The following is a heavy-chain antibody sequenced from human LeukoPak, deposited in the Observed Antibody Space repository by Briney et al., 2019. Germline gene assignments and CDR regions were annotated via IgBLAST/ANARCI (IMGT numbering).Heavy chain of an antibody. D-gene: IGHD6-13*01. V-gene: IGHV3-48*04. CDR3: AKDSAAAGQYYYYYFMDV. Sequence: GGSLRLSCAGSGFTFSNYGIHWVRQAPGKGLEWVSYISSSGSTIYYADSVKGRFTISRDNAKNSLYLQMNSLRAEDTALYYCAKDSAAAGQYYYYYFMDVWGKGTTVTISS. J-gene: IGHJ6*03. CDR2: ISSSGSTI. CDR1: GFTFSNYG.